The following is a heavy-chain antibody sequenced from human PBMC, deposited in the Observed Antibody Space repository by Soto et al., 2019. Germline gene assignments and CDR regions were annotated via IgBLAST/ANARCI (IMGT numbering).Heavy chain of an antibody. V-gene: IGHV1-3*01. Sequence: ASVKVSCKASGGTFSSYAMHWVRQAPGQRLEWMGWINAGNGNTKYSQKFQGRVTITRDTSASTAYMELSSLRSEDTAVYYCARAKVLGAVYYCGMDVWGQGTT. CDR3: ARAKVLGAVYYCGMDV. D-gene: IGHD1-26*01. J-gene: IGHJ6*02. CDR2: INAGNGNT. CDR1: GGTFSSYA.